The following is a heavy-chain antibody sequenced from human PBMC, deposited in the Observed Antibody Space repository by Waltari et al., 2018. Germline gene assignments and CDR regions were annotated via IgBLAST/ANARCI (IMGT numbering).Heavy chain of an antibody. CDR3: ARTGYTISWPRNVDY. D-gene: IGHD6-13*01. CDR1: GGTFSSYA. J-gene: IGHJ4*02. CDR2: IIPIFCIA. V-gene: IGHV1-69*12. Sequence: QVQLVQSGAEVKKPGSSVKVSCKASGGTFSSYAISWVRQAPGQGLEWMGGIIPIFCIANYAQKSQGRVTITVYESTSPAYMELRSLRSEDTAVYYCARTGYTISWPRNVDYWGQGTLVTVSS.